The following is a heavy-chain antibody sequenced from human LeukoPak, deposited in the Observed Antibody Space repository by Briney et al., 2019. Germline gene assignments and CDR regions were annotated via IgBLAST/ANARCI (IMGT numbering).Heavy chain of an antibody. V-gene: IGHV1-46*01. Sequence: ASVKVSCKASGYTYTSYSLNWVRQVPGQGLEWMGIINPSGGTTNYAQKFQGRITMTRDTSTSTVYMELSSLRSEDTAVYYCARELISGDWTWDIWGQGTMVTVSS. D-gene: IGHD2-21*02. CDR3: ARELISGDWTWDI. CDR2: INPSGGTT. J-gene: IGHJ3*02. CDR1: GYTYTSYS.